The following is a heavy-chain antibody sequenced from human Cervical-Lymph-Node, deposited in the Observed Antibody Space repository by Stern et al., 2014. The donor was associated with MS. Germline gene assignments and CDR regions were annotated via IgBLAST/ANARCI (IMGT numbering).Heavy chain of an antibody. Sequence: QVQLMQSGSELKKPGASVRVSCKTSGYTFNTHSIHWVRQAPGQGLEWMGWVNPKPGNPTYAQDFRGRFVFPLDASVRTAYLEISVLKADDPAVYYCARGTTMVRGRFDPWGQGTPVTVSS. D-gene: IGHD3-10*01. CDR2: VNPKPGNP. CDR3: ARGTTMVRGRFDP. V-gene: IGHV7-4-1*02. CDR1: GYTFNTHS. J-gene: IGHJ5*02.